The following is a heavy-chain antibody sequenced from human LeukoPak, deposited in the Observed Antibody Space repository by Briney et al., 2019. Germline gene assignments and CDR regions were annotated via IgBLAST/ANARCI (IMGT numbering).Heavy chain of an antibody. D-gene: IGHD3-10*01. J-gene: IGHJ3*02. CDR2: IYYSGST. CDR1: GGSIRSSGYY. Sequence: SETLSLTCNVSGGSIRSSGYYWGWLRPPPGKGLEGIGSIYYSGSTYHNPSLKSRVTISVDTSKNQFPLKLSSVTAADTAVYYCAGVYSWSYYKAFDIWRQGRMVTDCS. V-gene: IGHV4-39*01. CDR3: AGVYSWSYYKAFDI.